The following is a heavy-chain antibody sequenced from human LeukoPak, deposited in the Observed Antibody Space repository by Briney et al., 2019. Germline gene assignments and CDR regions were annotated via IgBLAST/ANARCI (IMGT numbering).Heavy chain of an antibody. Sequence: SETLSLTCTVSGGSISSSSYYWGWIRQPPGKGLEWIGSIYYSGSTYYNPSLKSRVTISVDTSKNQFSLKLSSVTAADTAVYYCARHGSSNWIDYWGQGTLVTVSS. CDR3: ARHGSSNWIDY. CDR2: IYYSGST. D-gene: IGHD6-13*01. J-gene: IGHJ4*02. CDR1: GGSISSSSYY. V-gene: IGHV4-39*01.